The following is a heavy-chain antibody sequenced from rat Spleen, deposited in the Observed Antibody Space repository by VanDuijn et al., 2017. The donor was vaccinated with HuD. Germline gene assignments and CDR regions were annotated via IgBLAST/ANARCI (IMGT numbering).Heavy chain of an antibody. D-gene: IGHD4-3*01. CDR2: ICADGVNT. CDR3: AVAGYGY. Sequence: EVQLVESGGGLVQPGRSLKLSCAASGFTFSDYYMAWVRQAPGKGLEWVSSICADGVNTYYPDSVKGRFTISRANSENTVYLQMNSLRSEDTATYYCAVAGYGYWGQGVMVTVSS. CDR1: GFTFSDYY. J-gene: IGHJ2*01. V-gene: IGHV5-25*01.